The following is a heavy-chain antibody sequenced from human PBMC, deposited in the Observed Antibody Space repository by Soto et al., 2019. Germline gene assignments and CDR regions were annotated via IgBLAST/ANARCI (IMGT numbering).Heavy chain of an antibody. CDR1: GFTFTRYS. Sequence: EVQLVESGGGLVKPGWSLRLSCAASGFTFTRYSMNWVRQAPGKGLEWVSSISSTTHYIYYADSMRGRFTISRDNAKNAVYLEMNSLRAEDTAVYYCARESEDLTSNFDYWGQGTLVTVSS. CDR2: ISSTTHYI. V-gene: IGHV3-21*06. CDR3: ARESEDLTSNFDY. J-gene: IGHJ4*02.